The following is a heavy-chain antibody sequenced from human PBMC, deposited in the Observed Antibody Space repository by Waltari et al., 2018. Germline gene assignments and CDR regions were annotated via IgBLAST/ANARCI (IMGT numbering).Heavy chain of an antibody. CDR2: IYYSGST. CDR1: GGSISSSNYY. D-gene: IGHD3-22*01. V-gene: IGHV4-39*01. Sequence: QLQLQESGPGLEKPSETLSLTCTVSGGSISSSNYYWGWIRQPPGKGLEWIGSIYYSGSTYYNPSLKSRVTISVDTSKNQFYLKLNSVTAADTAVHYCARSGYYDSSGYYWWFDPWGQGTLVTVSS. J-gene: IGHJ5*02. CDR3: ARSGYYDSSGYYWWFDP.